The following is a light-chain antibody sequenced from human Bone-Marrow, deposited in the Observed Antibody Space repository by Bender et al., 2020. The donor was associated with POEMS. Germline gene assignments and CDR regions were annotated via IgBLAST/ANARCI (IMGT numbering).Light chain of an antibody. Sequence: QSVLTQPPSASGTPGQRVTISCSGSSSNIGSNTVKWYQQLPGTAPKLLIYSDNQRPSGVPERFSGSKSGTSASLAISGLQSEDEADYYCQTWGTGTVVFGGGTKLTVL. CDR2: SDN. CDR3: QTWGTGTVV. V-gene: IGLV1-44*01. J-gene: IGLJ2*01. CDR1: SSNIGSNT.